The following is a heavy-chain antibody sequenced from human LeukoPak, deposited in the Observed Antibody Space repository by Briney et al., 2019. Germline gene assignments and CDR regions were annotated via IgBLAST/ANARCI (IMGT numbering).Heavy chain of an antibody. CDR3: ARDGYSGYEGDYYGMDV. D-gene: IGHD5-12*01. Sequence: SQTLSLTCAISGDSVSSNSAAWNWIRQSPSRGLEWLGRTFYRSKWYNDYAVSVKSRITINPDTPKNQFSLQLKSVTPEDTAVYYCARDGYSGYEGDYYGMDVWGQGTTVTASS. V-gene: IGHV6-1*01. J-gene: IGHJ6*02. CDR2: TFYRSKWYN. CDR1: GDSVSSNSAA.